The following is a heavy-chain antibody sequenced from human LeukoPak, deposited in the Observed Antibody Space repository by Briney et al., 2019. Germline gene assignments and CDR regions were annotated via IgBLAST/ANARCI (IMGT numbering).Heavy chain of an antibody. Sequence: SETLSLTCTVSGASVSSGSYYWSWIRQPPGKGLEWIGYIYYSGSTNYNPSLKSRVTISVDTSKNQFSLKLSSVTAADTAVYYCARGLRGYTYGWGQGTLVTVSS. CDR2: IYYSGST. V-gene: IGHV4-61*01. CDR3: ARGLRGYTYG. J-gene: IGHJ4*02. D-gene: IGHD5-18*01. CDR1: GASVSSGSYY.